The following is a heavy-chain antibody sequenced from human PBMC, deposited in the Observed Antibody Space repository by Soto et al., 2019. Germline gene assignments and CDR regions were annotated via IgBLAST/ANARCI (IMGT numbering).Heavy chain of an antibody. V-gene: IGHV4-34*01. Sequence: SETLSLTCAVYGGSFSGYYWSWIRQPPGKGLEWIGEINHSGSTNYNPSPKSRVTISVDTSKNQFSLKLSSVTAADTAVYYCARGGQDIVVVVSTNFDYWGQGTLVTVSS. CDR1: GGSFSGYY. J-gene: IGHJ4*02. CDR2: INHSGST. D-gene: IGHD2-15*01. CDR3: ARGGQDIVVVVSTNFDY.